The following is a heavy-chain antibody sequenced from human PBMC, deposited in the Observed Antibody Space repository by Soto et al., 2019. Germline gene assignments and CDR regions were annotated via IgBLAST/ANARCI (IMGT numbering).Heavy chain of an antibody. D-gene: IGHD3-10*01. CDR3: ARDSYGVRAFDI. Sequence: QVQLVESGGGVVQPGRSLSVSCAASGFTFSSYGMHWVRQAPGKGLEWVAVISADGSNKYYGVKGRFTISRDNSKNTLHLQMSDLRDEDTAIYYCARDSYGVRAFDIWGQGTMVTVSS. V-gene: IGHV3-30*03. J-gene: IGHJ3*02. CDR1: GFTFSSYG. CDR2: ISADGSNK.